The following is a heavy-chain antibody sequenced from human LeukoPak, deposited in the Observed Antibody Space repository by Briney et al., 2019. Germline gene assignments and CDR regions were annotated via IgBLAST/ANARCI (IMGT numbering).Heavy chain of an antibody. CDR1: GGSFSGYY. Sequence: SETLSLTCAVYGGSFSGYYWSWIRQPPGKGLEWIGEINHSGSTNYNPSLKSRVTISVDTSKNQFSLKLSSVTAADTAVYYCARHTSWYFSYYYYYMDVWGKGTTVTISS. D-gene: IGHD2-2*01. CDR2: INHSGST. J-gene: IGHJ6*03. V-gene: IGHV4-34*01. CDR3: ARHTSWYFSYYYYYMDV.